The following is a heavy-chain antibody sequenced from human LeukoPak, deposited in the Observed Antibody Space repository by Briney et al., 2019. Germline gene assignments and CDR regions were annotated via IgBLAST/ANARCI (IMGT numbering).Heavy chain of an antibody. CDR1: GFTFSSYA. J-gene: IGHJ4*02. CDR2: ISGSGGST. Sequence: GGSLRRSCAASGFTFSSYAMSWVRQAPGKGMEWVSAISGSGGSTYYADSVKGRFPISRDNSKNTLYLQMNSLRAEDPAVYYCAKARSNGDAFDYWGQGTLVTVSS. CDR3: AKARSNGDAFDY. V-gene: IGHV3-23*01. D-gene: IGHD4-17*01.